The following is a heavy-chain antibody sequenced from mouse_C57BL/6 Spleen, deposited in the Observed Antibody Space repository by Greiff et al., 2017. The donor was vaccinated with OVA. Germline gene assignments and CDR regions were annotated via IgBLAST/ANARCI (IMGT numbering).Heavy chain of an antibody. J-gene: IGHJ4*01. CDR3: ARGDGSSPMAMDY. Sequence: QVQLQQSGAELVRPGTSVKLSCKASGYTFTSYWMHWVKQRPGQGLEWIGVIDPSDSYTNYNQKFKGKATLTVDTSSSTAYMQLSSLTSEDSAVYYCARGDGSSPMAMDYWGQGTSVTVSS. CDR1: GYTFTSYW. D-gene: IGHD1-1*01. V-gene: IGHV1-59*01. CDR2: IDPSDSYT.